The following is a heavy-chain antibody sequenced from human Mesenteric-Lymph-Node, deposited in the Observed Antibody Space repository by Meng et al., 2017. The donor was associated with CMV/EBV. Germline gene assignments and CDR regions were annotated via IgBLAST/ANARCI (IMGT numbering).Heavy chain of an antibody. J-gene: IGHJ5*02. CDR3: ARDVYNWFDP. Sequence: LSCAACGFTFSGYWMHWVRQAPGKGLVWVSRINSDGSRTSYADSVKGRFTISRDNAKNTLYLQINSLRAEDTAVYYCARDVYNWFDPWGQGTLVTVSS. CDR1: GFTFSGYW. CDR2: INSDGSRT. V-gene: IGHV3-74*01.